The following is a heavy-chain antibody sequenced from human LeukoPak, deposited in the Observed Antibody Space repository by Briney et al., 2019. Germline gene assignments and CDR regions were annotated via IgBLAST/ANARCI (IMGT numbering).Heavy chain of an antibody. J-gene: IGHJ6*02. CDR2: ISYDGSNK. CDR1: GFTFSNYA. Sequence: GGSLRLSCAASGFTFSNYAMRWVRQAPGKGLDWVAAISYDGSNKYYADSVKGRFTISRDNSKNTLDLQMNSLRAEDTAVFYCARDRYGMDVWGQGATVTVSS. V-gene: IGHV3-30-3*01. CDR3: ARDRYGMDV.